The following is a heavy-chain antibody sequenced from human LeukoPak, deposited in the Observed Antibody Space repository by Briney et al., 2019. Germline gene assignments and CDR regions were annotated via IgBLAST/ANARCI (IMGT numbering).Heavy chain of an antibody. CDR3: ARDNTRTNWFDP. V-gene: IGHV4-4*07. J-gene: IGHJ5*02. Sequence: SETLSLTCTVSGGSLSSYYWSWIRQPAGEGLEWIGRIYTSGSTNYNPSLKGRVTIPVDTSKNQFSLKLSTVTPADTAVYYCARDNTRTNWFDPWGQGTLVTVSS. CDR2: IYTSGST. D-gene: IGHD1-26*01. CDR1: GGSLSSYY.